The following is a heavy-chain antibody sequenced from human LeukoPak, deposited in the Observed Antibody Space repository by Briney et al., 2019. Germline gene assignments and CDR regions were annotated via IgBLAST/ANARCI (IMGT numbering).Heavy chain of an antibody. D-gene: IGHD6-6*01. V-gene: IGHV3-23*01. J-gene: IGHJ4*02. CDR1: GFTFRYFA. CDR2: ISASGDNT. Sequence: GGSLRLSCAASGFTFRYFAMNWVRQVPGKGLEWVSAISASGDNTYYADSVRGRFTISRDSSKNTLSLQMSSLSAEDTAVYYCAKHVQSIAARPFDYWGQGTLVTVSS. CDR3: AKHVQSIAARPFDY.